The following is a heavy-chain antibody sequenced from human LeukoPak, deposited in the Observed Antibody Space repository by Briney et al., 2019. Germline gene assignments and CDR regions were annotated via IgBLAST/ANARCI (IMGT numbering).Heavy chain of an antibody. Sequence: ASVKVSCKASGYTFTGYYMHWVRQAPGQGLEWMGWINPNSGGTNYAQKFQGRVTMTRDTSISTAYMELSRLRSDDTAVYYCARSRAGQWLVLNWGQGTLVTVSS. D-gene: IGHD6-19*01. V-gene: IGHV1-2*02. J-gene: IGHJ4*02. CDR3: ARSRAGQWLVLN. CDR1: GYTFTGYY. CDR2: INPNSGGT.